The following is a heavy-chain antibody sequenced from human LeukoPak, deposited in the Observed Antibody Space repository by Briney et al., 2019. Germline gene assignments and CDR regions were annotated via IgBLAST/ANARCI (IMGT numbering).Heavy chain of an antibody. D-gene: IGHD5-12*01. V-gene: IGHV4-4*09. J-gene: IGHJ4*02. Sequence: PSETLSLTCTVSRGSISGSIRSYYWSWLRQPPGKGLEWIGYISSSGSVNDNPSLRSRVTISVDTSKNQFFLNLSSVSAADTAVYYCARIPLGYSGAYYFDYWGQGTLLTVSP. CDR1: RGSISGSIRSYY. CDR3: ARIPLGYSGAYYFDY. CDR2: ISSSGSV.